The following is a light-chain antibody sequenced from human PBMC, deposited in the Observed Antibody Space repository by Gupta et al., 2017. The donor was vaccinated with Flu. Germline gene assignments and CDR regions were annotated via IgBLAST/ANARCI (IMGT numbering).Light chain of an antibody. CDR2: EGS. Sequence: SCKSSQTLLHTDGKTYFNWYVQRPGLPPQLLIYEGSKRFSGVSDRFNATGSQTDFTLHISRVEAEDVGVYFCMQSVQMPPITFGGGTRVET. CDR3: MQSVQMPPIT. V-gene: IGKV2D-29*01. J-gene: IGKJ4*01. CDR1: QTLLHTDGKTY.